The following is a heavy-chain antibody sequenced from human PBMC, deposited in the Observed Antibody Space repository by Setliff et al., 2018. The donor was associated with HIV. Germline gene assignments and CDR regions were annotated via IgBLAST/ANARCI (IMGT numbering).Heavy chain of an antibody. CDR1: GGSININNYY. V-gene: IGHV4-39*07. CDR3: ASGYGSGSYPGD. J-gene: IGHJ4*02. Sequence: SETLSLTCTVSGGSININNYYWGWLRQPPGKGLEWIGSIYHSGSTFYNPSLKRRVTLSLDTSKNQFSLKVTSLTAADTAVYYCASGYGSGSYPGDWGQGTLVTVSS. CDR2: IYHSGST. D-gene: IGHD3-10*01.